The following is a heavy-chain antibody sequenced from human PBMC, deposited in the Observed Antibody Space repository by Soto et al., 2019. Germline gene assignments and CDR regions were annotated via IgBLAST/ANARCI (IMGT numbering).Heavy chain of an antibody. CDR2: IIPTFGTP. V-gene: IGHV1-69*06. Sequence: QVQLVQSGTVVQRRGSSVKVSCQASGGTFSSHGMAWVRQAPGQGLEWMGGIIPTFGTPTYAPKFQGRVTITADNSTNTAYMALSSLRSEDTGVYYCASERSAQYFDFWGQGTLITVSS. J-gene: IGHJ4*02. D-gene: IGHD1-26*01. CDR1: GGTFSSHG. CDR3: ASERSAQYFDF.